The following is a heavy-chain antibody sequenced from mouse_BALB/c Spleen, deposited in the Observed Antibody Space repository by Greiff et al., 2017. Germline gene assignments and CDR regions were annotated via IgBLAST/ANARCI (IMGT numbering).Heavy chain of an antibody. J-gene: IGHJ3*01. CDR1: GFTFSSYT. CDR3: ARPPTYYDGSGYGVFAY. D-gene: IGHD1-1*01. Sequence: EVKLVESGGGLVQPGGSLKLSCAASGFTFSSYTMSWVRQTPEKRLEWVAYISNGGGSTYYPDTVKGRFTISRDNAKNTLYLQMSSLKSEDTAMFDCARPPTYYDGSGYGVFAYWGQGTLVTVSA. V-gene: IGHV5-12-2*01. CDR2: ISNGGGST.